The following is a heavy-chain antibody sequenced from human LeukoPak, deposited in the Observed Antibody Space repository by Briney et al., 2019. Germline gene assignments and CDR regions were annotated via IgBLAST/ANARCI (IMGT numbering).Heavy chain of an antibody. CDR2: SSSDETYK. CDR3: ARSVSGVWLFDY. CDR1: GFPFTVYP. J-gene: IGHJ4*02. Sequence: GGSLRLSCAASGFPFTVYPTHWVRQAPGKGLEWVSVSSSDETYKFYADSVRGRFTISRDGSKNRLYLQMSDLRAEDTAVYFCARSVSGVWLFDYWGRGTLVTVSS. D-gene: IGHD5/OR15-5a*01. V-gene: IGHV3-30-3*01.